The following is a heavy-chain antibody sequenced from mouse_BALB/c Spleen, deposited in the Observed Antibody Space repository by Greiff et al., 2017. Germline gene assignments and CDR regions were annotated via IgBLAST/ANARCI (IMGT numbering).Heavy chain of an antibody. Sequence: EVQLQQSGAELVKPGASVKLSCTASGFNIKDTYMHWVKQRPEQGLEWIGRIDPANGNTKYDPKFQGKATITADTSSNTAYLQLSSLTSEDTAVYYCARGTVVRKAMDYWGQGTSVTVSS. J-gene: IGHJ4*01. CDR3: ARGTVVRKAMDY. D-gene: IGHD1-1*01. CDR2: IDPANGNT. CDR1: GFNIKDTY. V-gene: IGHV14-3*02.